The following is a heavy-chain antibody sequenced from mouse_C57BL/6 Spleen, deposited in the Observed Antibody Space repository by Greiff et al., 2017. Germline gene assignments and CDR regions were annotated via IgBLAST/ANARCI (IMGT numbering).Heavy chain of an antibody. CDR3: ARFEITYAMDY. V-gene: IGHV1-80*01. CDR2: IYPGDGDT. CDR1: GYAFSSYW. J-gene: IGHJ4*01. Sequence: ESGAELVKPGASVKISCKASGYAFSSYWMNWVKQRPGKGLEWIGQIYPGDGDTNYNGKFKGKATLTADKSSGTAYMQLSSLTSEDSAVYFCARFEITYAMDYWGQGTSVTVSS.